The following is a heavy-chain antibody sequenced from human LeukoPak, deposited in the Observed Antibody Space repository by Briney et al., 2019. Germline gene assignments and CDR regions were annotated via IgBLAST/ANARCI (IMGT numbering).Heavy chain of an antibody. CDR1: GASIGSDF. CDR3: AKDSGIVVVPAATDY. CDR2: IINSGTT. Sequence: SETLSLTCTVSGASIGSDFWSWIRQPPGKGLEWVGYIINSGTTNYNPSLKSRLTISVDTSQNQFSLKLSSVRAEDTAVYYCAKDSGIVVVPAATDYWGQGTLVTVSS. J-gene: IGHJ4*02. V-gene: IGHV4-59*12. D-gene: IGHD2-2*01.